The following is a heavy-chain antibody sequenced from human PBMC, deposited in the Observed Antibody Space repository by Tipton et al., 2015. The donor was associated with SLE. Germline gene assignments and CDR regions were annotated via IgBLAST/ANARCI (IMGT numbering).Heavy chain of an antibody. Sequence: TLSLTCAVSGYSISSGYYWGWIRQPPGEGLEWIGSIYYSGSTYYNPGSTYYNPSLKSRVTISVDTSKNQFSLKLSSVTAADTAVYYCAREDYGEIWGQGTMVTVSS. J-gene: IGHJ3*02. CDR3: AREDYGEI. CDR2: IYYSGSTYYNPGST. D-gene: IGHD4/OR15-4a*01. CDR1: GYSISSGYY. V-gene: IGHV4-39*07.